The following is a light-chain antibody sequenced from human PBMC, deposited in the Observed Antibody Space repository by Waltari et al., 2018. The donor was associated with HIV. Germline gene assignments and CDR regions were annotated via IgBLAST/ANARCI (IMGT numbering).Light chain of an antibody. CDR2: ADS. CDR1: KLGDKY. Sequence: SYELTQPPSVSVSPGQTASITCSGDKLGDKYACWYQQKPGQSPVLLIYADSRRPSGIPERCSGSKSGNTATLTIRGTQAMDEADYYCRAWDSSTVVFGGGTKLTVL. V-gene: IGLV3-1*01. J-gene: IGLJ2*01. CDR3: RAWDSSTVV.